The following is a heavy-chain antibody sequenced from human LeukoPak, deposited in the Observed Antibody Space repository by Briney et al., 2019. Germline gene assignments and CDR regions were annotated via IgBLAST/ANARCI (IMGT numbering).Heavy chain of an antibody. D-gene: IGHD1-7*01. CDR1: GFIFTNFW. J-gene: IGHJ4*02. Sequence: GGSLRLSCEVSGFIFTNFWMTWVRQAPGKGLEWVANIKPDGSETYYMDSVKGRFTLSRDNARNSLYLQMNYVGVDDTAVYYCARAGMTGTPDYWGQGTLVTVSS. CDR2: IKPDGSET. CDR3: ARAGMTGTPDY. V-gene: IGHV3-7*01.